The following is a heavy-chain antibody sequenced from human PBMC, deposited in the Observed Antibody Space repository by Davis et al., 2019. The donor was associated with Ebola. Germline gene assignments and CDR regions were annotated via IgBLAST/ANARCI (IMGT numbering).Heavy chain of an antibody. CDR1: VYTFTSHG. Sequence: ASVPVSRLASVYTFTSHGITWVRQASGQGLEWMGRISAYDGNTNYVQKFQGRVTMTTDTSTSTAYLELRSLRSDDTAVYYCARVFGEIVATNFDFWGQGTLVTVSS. J-gene: IGHJ4*02. CDR3: ARVFGEIVATNFDF. V-gene: IGHV1-18*04. D-gene: IGHD5-12*01. CDR2: ISAYDGNT.